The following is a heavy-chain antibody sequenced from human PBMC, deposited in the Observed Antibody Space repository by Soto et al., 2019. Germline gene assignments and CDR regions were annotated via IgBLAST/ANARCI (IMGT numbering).Heavy chain of an antibody. J-gene: IGHJ6*03. CDR2: ISYDGSNK. Sequence: HPGGSLRLSCAASGFTFSSYGMHWVRQAPGKGLEWVAVISYDGSNKYYADSVKGRFTISRDNSKNTLYLQMNSLRAEDTAVYYCAKSYGDYVSPYYYYMDVWGKGTTVTVSS. CDR1: GFTFSSYG. CDR3: AKSYGDYVSPYYYYMDV. V-gene: IGHV3-30*18. D-gene: IGHD4-17*01.